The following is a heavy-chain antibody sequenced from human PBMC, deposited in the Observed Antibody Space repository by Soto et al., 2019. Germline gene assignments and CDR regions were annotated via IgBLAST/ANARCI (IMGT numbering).Heavy chain of an antibody. CDR1: GYTLTELS. J-gene: IGHJ5*02. CDR3: ARNEYCDGGTCYSGWFDP. V-gene: IGHV1-24*01. D-gene: IGHD2-15*01. Sequence: ASVKVSCKVSGYTLTELSMHWVRQAPGKGLEWMGGFDPEDGETIYAQKFQDRVTMTTDTSTSTAYMELRSLRSDDTAVYYCARNEYCDGGTCYSGWFDPWGQGTLVTVS. CDR2: FDPEDGET.